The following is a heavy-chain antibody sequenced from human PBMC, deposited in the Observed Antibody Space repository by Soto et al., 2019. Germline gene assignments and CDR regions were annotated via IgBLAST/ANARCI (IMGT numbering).Heavy chain of an antibody. V-gene: IGHV4-31*03. J-gene: IGHJ6*02. CDR3: ARGGYYFYYGMDV. D-gene: IGHD3-16*01. CDR1: VGSISGGGYY. Sequence: QVQLQESGPGLLKPSQTLSLTCTVSVGSISGGGYYWTWIRQQPGKGLEWIGYIYYSGSTYFNPSLKSRVTISVDTSKSQFSLKLSSVTAADTAVYYCARGGYYFYYGMDVWGQGTTVTVSS. CDR2: IYYSGST.